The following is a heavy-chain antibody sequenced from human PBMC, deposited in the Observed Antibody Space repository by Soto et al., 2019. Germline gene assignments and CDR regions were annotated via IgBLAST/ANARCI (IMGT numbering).Heavy chain of an antibody. D-gene: IGHD5-12*01. Sequence: SVKVSCKASGGTFSSYAISWVRQAPGQGLEWMGGIIPIFGTANYAQKFQGRVTITADESTSTAYMELSSLRSEDTAVYYCAARGQGYDPEYYFDYWGQGTLVTVSS. CDR3: AARGQGYDPEYYFDY. J-gene: IGHJ4*02. V-gene: IGHV1-69*13. CDR2: IIPIFGTA. CDR1: GGTFSSYA.